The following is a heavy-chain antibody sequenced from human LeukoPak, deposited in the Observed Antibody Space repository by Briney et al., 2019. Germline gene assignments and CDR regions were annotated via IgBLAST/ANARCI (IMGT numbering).Heavy chain of an antibody. D-gene: IGHD3-3*01. Sequence: ASVKVSCKASGYAFTGYYMHWVRQAPGQGLEWMGWINPNSGGTNYAQKFQGRVTMTRDTSISTAYMELSRLRSDDTAVYYCARDHYDFWSGYQFDYWGQGTLVTVSS. CDR1: GYAFTGYY. V-gene: IGHV1-2*02. CDR3: ARDHYDFWSGYQFDY. CDR2: INPNSGGT. J-gene: IGHJ4*02.